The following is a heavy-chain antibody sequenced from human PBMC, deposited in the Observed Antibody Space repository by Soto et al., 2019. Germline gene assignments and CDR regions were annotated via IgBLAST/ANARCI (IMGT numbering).Heavy chain of an antibody. CDR2: IYYSGST. Sequence: SETLSLTCTVSGGSISSSSYYWGWIRQPPGKGLEWIGSIYYSGSTYYNPSLKSRVTISVDTSKNQFSLKLSSVTAADTAVYYCARGYEPSGRLKIRFLEWGVRFDPWGQGTLVTVSS. D-gene: IGHD3-3*01. CDR1: GGSISSSSYY. V-gene: IGHV4-39*01. J-gene: IGHJ5*02. CDR3: ARGYEPSGRLKIRFLEWGVRFDP.